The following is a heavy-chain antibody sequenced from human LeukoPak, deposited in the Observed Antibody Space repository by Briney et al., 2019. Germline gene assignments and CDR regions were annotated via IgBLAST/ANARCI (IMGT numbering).Heavy chain of an antibody. Sequence: SETLSLTLAVYGGSYSGYYWRWIRQPPSKGLEWIGEINHSGRTNYNPSLKSRGTISVDTSKNQFSLKLSSVTAADTAVYYCARAIRYFGYYYYYMDVWGKGTTVTVSS. D-gene: IGHD3-9*01. CDR1: GGSYSGYY. CDR3: ARAIRYFGYYYYYMDV. CDR2: INHSGRT. J-gene: IGHJ6*03. V-gene: IGHV4-34*01.